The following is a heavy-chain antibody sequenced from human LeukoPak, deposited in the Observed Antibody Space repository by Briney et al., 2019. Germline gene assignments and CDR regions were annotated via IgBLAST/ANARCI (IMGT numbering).Heavy chain of an antibody. Sequence: ASVKVSCKASGYTFTSYDINWVRQATGQGLEWMGWMNPNSGNTGYAQKFQGRVTMTRNTSISTAYMELSSLRSEDTAVYYCAAAYKYGSGSLYGMDVWGQGTTVTVSS. CDR2: MNPNSGNT. J-gene: IGHJ6*02. V-gene: IGHV1-8*01. D-gene: IGHD3-10*01. CDR3: AAAYKYGSGSLYGMDV. CDR1: GYTFTSYD.